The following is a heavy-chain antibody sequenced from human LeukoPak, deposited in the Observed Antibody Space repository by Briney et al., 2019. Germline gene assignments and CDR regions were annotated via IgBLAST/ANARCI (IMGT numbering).Heavy chain of an antibody. J-gene: IGHJ4*02. CDR1: GFTFSDYY. Sequence: GGSPRLSCAASGFTFSDYYMTWIRQAPGKGLEWVSYISGSGSAKHYPDSVKGRFTISRDNAKNSLYLQMNSLRAEDTAVYYCARVGSNGLEYWGQGTLVTVSS. CDR3: ARVGSNGLEY. D-gene: IGHD2-8*01. CDR2: ISGSGSAK. V-gene: IGHV3-11*01.